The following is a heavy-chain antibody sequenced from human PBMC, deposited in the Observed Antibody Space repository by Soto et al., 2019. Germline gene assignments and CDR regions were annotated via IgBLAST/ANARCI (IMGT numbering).Heavy chain of an antibody. CDR2: INTDGSST. CDR1: GFTFSSYW. J-gene: IGHJ4*02. Sequence: LRLSCEASGFTFSSYWMHWVRQAPGKGLVWVSRINTDGSSTTYADSVQGRFTISRDNAKNTLYLQMNSLRAEDTAVYYCAGRSGTYLNYWGQGTLVTSPQ. CDR3: AGRSGTYLNY. D-gene: IGHD1-26*01. V-gene: IGHV3-74*01.